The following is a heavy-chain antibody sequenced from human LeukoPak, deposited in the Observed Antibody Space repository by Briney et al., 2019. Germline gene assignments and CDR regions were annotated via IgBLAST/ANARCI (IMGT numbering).Heavy chain of an antibody. D-gene: IGHD3-9*01. CDR2: ISNDGSNK. CDR3: ARDEAGIRYFDWLLDY. CDR1: GFTLTDHG. J-gene: IGHJ4*02. Sequence: PGGSLRLSCVVSGFTLTDHGMHWVRQAPGKGLEWLAVISNDGSNKYYADSVKGRFTISRDSYRDTLYLQMNSLRAEDTAVYYCARDEAGIRYFDWLLDYWGQGILVTVSS. V-gene: IGHV3-30*03.